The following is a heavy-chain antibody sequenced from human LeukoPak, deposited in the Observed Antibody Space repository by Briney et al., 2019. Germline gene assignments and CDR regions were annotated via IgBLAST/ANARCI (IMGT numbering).Heavy chain of an antibody. D-gene: IGHD3-10*01. CDR1: GGSISSSSYY. J-gene: IGHJ5*02. Sequence: PSETLSLTCTVSGGSISSSSYYWGWIRQPPGKGLEWIGSIYYSGSTYYNPSLKSRVTISVDTSKNQFSLKLSSVTAADTAVYYCARSGVVRGSTWFDPWGQGTLVTVSS. CDR2: IYYSGST. CDR3: ARSGVVRGSTWFDP. V-gene: IGHV4-39*07.